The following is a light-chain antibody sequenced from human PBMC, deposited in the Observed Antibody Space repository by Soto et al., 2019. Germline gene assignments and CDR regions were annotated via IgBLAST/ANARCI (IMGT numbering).Light chain of an antibody. Sequence: QSALTQPASVSGSPGQSITISCTGTSSDVGSYNRVSWYQQHPGKAPKLMIYEGSKRPSGVSNRFSGSKSGNTASLTISGLHAEDEADYYCCSYAGSRAVWVLGGGTKLPVL. J-gene: IGLJ3*02. V-gene: IGLV2-23*03. CDR2: EGS. CDR3: CSYAGSRAVWV. CDR1: SSDVGSYNR.